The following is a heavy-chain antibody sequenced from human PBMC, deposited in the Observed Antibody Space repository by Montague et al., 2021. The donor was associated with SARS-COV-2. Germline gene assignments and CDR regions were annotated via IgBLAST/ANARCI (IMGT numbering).Heavy chain of an antibody. CDR1: GGSISSGGYY. Sequence: TLSLTCIVSGGSISSGGYYWSWIRQHPGKGLEWIGYIYYSGSAYYNPSLKSRLSISLDTSKNHFSLRLSSVTAADAAVYYCARSESPSYSSSPFDYWGQGTLVTVSS. D-gene: IGHD6-13*01. CDR3: ARSESPSYSSSPFDY. J-gene: IGHJ4*02. V-gene: IGHV4-31*03. CDR2: IYYSGSA.